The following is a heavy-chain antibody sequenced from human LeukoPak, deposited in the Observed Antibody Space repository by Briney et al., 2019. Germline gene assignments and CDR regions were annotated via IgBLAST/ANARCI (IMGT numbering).Heavy chain of an antibody. J-gene: IGHJ5*02. CDR2: INPNSGNT. CDR1: GYTFTSYD. D-gene: IGHD3-10*01. V-gene: IGHV1-8*01. CDR3: GRGSNYYVSGSPNWFDP. Sequence: AASVKVSCKASGYTFTSYDINWVRQATGQGLEWMGWINPNSGNTGYAQKFQGRVTMTRNTSITTAYMELSSLGSEDTAIYYCGRGSNYYVSGSPNWFDPWGQGTLVTVSS.